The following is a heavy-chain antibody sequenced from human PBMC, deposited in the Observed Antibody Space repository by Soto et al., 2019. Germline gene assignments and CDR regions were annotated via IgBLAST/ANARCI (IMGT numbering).Heavy chain of an antibody. J-gene: IGHJ6*02. V-gene: IGHV4-59*01. Sequence: SETLSLTCTVSGGSISSYYWSWIRQPPGKGLEWIGYIYYSGSTNYNPSLKSRVTISVDTSKNRFSLKLSSVTAADTAVYYCARVPYRSSTSCFRYYYYGMDVWGQGTTVTVSS. CDR1: GGSISSYY. CDR2: IYYSGST. D-gene: IGHD2-2*01. CDR3: ARVPYRSSTSCFRYYYYGMDV.